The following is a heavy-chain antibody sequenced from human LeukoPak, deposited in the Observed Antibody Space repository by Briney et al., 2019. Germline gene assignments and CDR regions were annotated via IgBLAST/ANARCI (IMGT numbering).Heavy chain of an antibody. CDR2: ISYDGSNK. CDR3: AKTRDYYDSSGYAPYYYYGMDV. CDR1: GLTFSSYG. Sequence: GGSLRLSCAASGLTFSSYGMHRVRQAPGKGLEWVAVISYDGSNKYYADSVKGRFTISRDNSKNTLYLQMNSLRAEDTAVYYCAKTRDYYDSSGYAPYYYYGMDVWGQGTTVTVSS. D-gene: IGHD3-22*01. J-gene: IGHJ6*02. V-gene: IGHV3-30*18.